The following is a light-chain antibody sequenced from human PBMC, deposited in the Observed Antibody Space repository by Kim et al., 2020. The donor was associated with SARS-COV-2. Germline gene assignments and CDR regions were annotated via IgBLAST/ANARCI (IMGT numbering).Light chain of an antibody. V-gene: IGLV6-57*02. Sequence: KTVNSSCTGSRGSIASNYVQWYQQRPGSAPTTVIYGHNQRPSGVPDRFSGAIDSSSNSASLTISGLTTEDEADYYCQSYDSTTLWVFGGGTQLTVL. CDR1: RGSIASNY. CDR3: QSYDSTTLWV. CDR2: GHN. J-gene: IGLJ3*02.